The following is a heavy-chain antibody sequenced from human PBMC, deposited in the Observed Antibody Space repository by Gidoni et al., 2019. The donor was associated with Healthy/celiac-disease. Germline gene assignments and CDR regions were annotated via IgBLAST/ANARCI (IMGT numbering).Heavy chain of an antibody. D-gene: IGHD6-13*01. CDR3: ARAGRYSSSWYDYYYGMDV. V-gene: IGHV6-1*01. Sequence: QVQLQQSGPGLVKPSQTLSLTCAISGDSVSSNSAAWNWIRQSPSRGLEWLGRTYYRSKWYNDYAVSVKSRITINPDTSKNQFSLQLNSVTPEDTAVYYCARAGRYSSSWYDYYYGMDVWGQGTTVTVSS. CDR2: TYYRSKWYN. CDR1: GDSVSSNSAA. J-gene: IGHJ6*02.